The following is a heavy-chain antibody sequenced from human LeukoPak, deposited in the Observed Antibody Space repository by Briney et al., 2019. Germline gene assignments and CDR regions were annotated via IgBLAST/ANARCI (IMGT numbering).Heavy chain of an antibody. Sequence: GGSLRLSCAASGFTFSSYAMSWVRQAPGKGLDWVSAISGDGDTKYADSVKGRFTISRDNSRNRLYLQMDSLRVEDTAIYYCGRDWKLDYWGQGILVTVSS. CDR3: GRDWKLDY. V-gene: IGHV3-23*01. J-gene: IGHJ4*02. CDR1: GFTFSSYA. D-gene: IGHD1-1*01. CDR2: ISGDGDT.